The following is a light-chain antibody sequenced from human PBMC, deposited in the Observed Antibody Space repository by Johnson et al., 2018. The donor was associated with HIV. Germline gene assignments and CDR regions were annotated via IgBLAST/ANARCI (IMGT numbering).Light chain of an antibody. CDR3: ETWDSSLSGYYV. Sequence: QPVLTQPPSVSAAPGQRVTISCSGSSSNIGKNYVSWYQQLPGTAPKLLIYDNNKRPSGIPDRFSGSKSGTSATLGITGLQTGDEADYYCETWDSSLSGYYVFGTGTKLTVL. CDR2: DNN. J-gene: IGLJ1*01. CDR1: SSNIGKNY. V-gene: IGLV1-51*01.